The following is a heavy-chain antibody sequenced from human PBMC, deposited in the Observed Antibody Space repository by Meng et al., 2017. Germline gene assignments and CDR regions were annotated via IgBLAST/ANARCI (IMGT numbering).Heavy chain of an antibody. Sequence: LEAYGLKLWKPSQTLTLTCILSGFSLSNCGVGVGWIREKGGKALEWLEHIYWTDDKRYSQSLKSRLSITKDNSKNQVLLTMTTVDPVDTDTSTCAHSSSEWAFDYWGQGTLVTVSS. CDR3: AHSSSEWAFDY. V-gene: IGHV2-5*01. J-gene: IGHJ4*02. D-gene: IGHD2-8*01. CDR2: IYWTDDK. CDR1: GFSLSNCGVG.